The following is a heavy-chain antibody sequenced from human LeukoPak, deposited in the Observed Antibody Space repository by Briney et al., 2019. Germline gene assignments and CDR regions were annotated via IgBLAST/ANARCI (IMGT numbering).Heavy chain of an antibody. CDR2: FDPEDGET. V-gene: IGHV1-24*01. CDR1: GYTLTELS. CDR3: ATESGSDWYFDL. D-gene: IGHD1-26*01. J-gene: IGHJ2*01. Sequence: ASVKVSCKVSGYTLTELSMHWVRQAPGKGLEWMGGFDPEDGETIYAQKFRGRVTMTEDTSTDTAYMELSSLRSEDTAVYYCATESGSDWYFDLWGRGTLVTVSS.